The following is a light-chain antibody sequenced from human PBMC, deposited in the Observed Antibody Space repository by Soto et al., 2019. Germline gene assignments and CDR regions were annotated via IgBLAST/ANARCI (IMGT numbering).Light chain of an antibody. V-gene: IGKV3-15*01. CDR2: GAF. J-gene: IGKJ1*01. CDR1: QSVATN. Sequence: EIVMTQSPATLSGSPGERATLPCRASQSVATNLAWYQQKPGQAPRLLIYGAFTRATGIPTRFSGTGSGTEFTLTISSLQSEDFALYYCQQYNDWPLTFGQGTKVDI. CDR3: QQYNDWPLT.